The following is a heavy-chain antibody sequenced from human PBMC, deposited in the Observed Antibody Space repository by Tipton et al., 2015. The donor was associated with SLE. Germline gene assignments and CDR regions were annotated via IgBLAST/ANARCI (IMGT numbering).Heavy chain of an antibody. CDR2: IHYSGST. D-gene: IGHD3-3*01. CDR3: AQGDYDFWSGPIYAFDI. CDR1: GGFINNHW. Sequence: TLSLTCSVSGGFINNHWYNWIRQPPGKGLEWIGEIHYSGSTNYNPSLKSRVTISLDTSKNQFSLKLSSVTAADTAVYYCAQGDYDFWSGPIYAFDIWGQGTVVSVSS. V-gene: IGHV4-59*11. J-gene: IGHJ3*02.